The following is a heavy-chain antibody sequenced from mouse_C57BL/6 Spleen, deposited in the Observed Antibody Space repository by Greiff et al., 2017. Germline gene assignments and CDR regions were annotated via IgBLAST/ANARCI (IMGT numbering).Heavy chain of an antibody. Sequence: QVHVKQSGAELAKPGASVKLSCKASGYTFTSYWMHWVKQRPGQGLEWIGYINPSSGYTKYNQKFKDKATLTADKSSSTAYMQLSRLTYEVSAVYYAMVSGDYDGGFAYWGQGTLVTVSA. CDR2: INPSSGYT. J-gene: IGHJ3*01. CDR3: MVSGDYDGGFAY. D-gene: IGHD2-4*01. CDR1: GYTFTSYW. V-gene: IGHV1-7*01.